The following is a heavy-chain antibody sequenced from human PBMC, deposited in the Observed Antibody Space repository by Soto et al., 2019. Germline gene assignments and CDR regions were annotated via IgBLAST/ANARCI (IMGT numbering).Heavy chain of an antibody. D-gene: IGHD5-18*01. Sequence: QVQLVESGGGVVQPGRSLRLSCAASGFTFSSYGMHWVRQAPGKGLEWVAVIWYDRSNKYYADSVKGRFTISRDNSKNTLYLQMNSLRAEDSAVYYCARDSLRGYGEVDIWGQGTMVTVSS. V-gene: IGHV3-33*01. CDR3: ARDSLRGYGEVDI. J-gene: IGHJ3*02. CDR1: GFTFSSYG. CDR2: IWYDRSNK.